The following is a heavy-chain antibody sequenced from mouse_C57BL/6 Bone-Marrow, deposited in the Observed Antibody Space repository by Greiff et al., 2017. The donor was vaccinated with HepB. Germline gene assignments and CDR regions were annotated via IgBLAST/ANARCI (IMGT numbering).Heavy chain of an antibody. Sequence: QVQLLQPWAELVKPGASVKLSCKASGYTFTSYWMHWVKQRPGQGLVWSGMIHPNSASTNYNEKFKSKATLTVDKSSSTAYMKHSSLPAEDSAVYDCARYYEYYFDYWGQGTTLTVSS. CDR3: ARYYEYYFDY. V-gene: IGHV1-64*01. CDR2: IHPNSAST. J-gene: IGHJ2*01. CDR1: GYTFTSYW. D-gene: IGHD1-1*01.